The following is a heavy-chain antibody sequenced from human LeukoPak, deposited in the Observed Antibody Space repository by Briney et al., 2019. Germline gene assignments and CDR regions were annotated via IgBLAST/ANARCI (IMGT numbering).Heavy chain of an antibody. CDR2: ISYDGSNK. V-gene: IGHV3-30*18. D-gene: IGHD4-23*01. Sequence: GRSLRLSCAASGFTFSSYGMHWVRQAPGRGLEWVAVISYDGSNKYYADSVKGRFTISRDNSKNTLYLQMNSLRAEDTAVYYCAKEDYGGTFDYWGQGTLVTVSP. J-gene: IGHJ4*02. CDR3: AKEDYGGTFDY. CDR1: GFTFSSYG.